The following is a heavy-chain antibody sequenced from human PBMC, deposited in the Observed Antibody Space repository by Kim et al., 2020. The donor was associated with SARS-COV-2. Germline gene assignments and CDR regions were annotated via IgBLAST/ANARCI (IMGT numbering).Heavy chain of an antibody. J-gene: IGHJ4*02. CDR1: GGTFSSYA. CDR2: IIPIFGTA. Sequence: SVKVSCKASGGTFSSYAISWVRQAPGQGLEWMGGIIPIFGTANYAQKFQGRVTITADESTSTAYMELSSLRSEDTAVYYCARGGPGRYFDWYMRDWGQGTLVTVSS. V-gene: IGHV1-69*13. D-gene: IGHD3-9*01. CDR3: ARGGPGRYFDWYMRD.